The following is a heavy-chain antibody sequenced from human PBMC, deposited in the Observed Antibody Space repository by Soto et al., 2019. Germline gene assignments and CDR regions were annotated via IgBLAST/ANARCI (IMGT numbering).Heavy chain of an antibody. V-gene: IGHV3-23*01. Sequence: GGSLRLSCAASGFTFRNYAMSWVRQAPGKGLEWVSRISGNGGDINYADSVKGRFTISRDNSKNTLYLQMNSLRAEDTAVYYCAKRGDIVEVSRTFVGYGMDVWGQGTTVTVPS. D-gene: IGHD2-2*01. CDR3: AKRGDIVEVSRTFVGYGMDV. J-gene: IGHJ6*02. CDR1: GFTFRNYA. CDR2: ISGNGGDI.